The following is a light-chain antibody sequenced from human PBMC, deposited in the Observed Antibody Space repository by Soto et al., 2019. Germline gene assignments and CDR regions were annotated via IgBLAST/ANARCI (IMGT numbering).Light chain of an antibody. CDR1: SSDVGAYNF. CDR2: DVA. V-gene: IGLV2-14*03. J-gene: IGLJ1*01. Sequence: QSALTQPAPVSGSPGQSSTISCTGTSSDVGAYNFVSWYQHHTDKAPKVVIYDVANRPSGVSYRFSASKSGNTASLTISGLQAEDEADYYCMSFTSSNTYVFGTGTKVTVL. CDR3: MSFTSSNTYV.